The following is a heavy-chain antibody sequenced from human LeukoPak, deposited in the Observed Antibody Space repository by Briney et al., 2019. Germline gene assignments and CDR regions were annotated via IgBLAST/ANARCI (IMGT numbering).Heavy chain of an antibody. CDR2: IRYDGSNK. D-gene: IGHD3-22*01. Sequence: GGSLRLSCAASGFTFSSYGMHWVRQAPGKGLEWVAFIRYDGSNKYYADSVKGRFTISRDNSKNTLYLQMNSLRAEDTAVYYCTPTYYYDSSGLQTFDYWGQGTLVTVSS. V-gene: IGHV3-30*02. CDR1: GFTFSSYG. J-gene: IGHJ4*02. CDR3: TPTYYYDSSGLQTFDY.